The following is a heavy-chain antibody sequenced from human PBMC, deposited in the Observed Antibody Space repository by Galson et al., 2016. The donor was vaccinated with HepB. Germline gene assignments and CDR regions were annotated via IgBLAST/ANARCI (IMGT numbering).Heavy chain of an antibody. Sequence: LRLSCAASGFTFSSYATHWVRQAPGKGLEWVALISYNGGNKYYADSVKGRFTISRDNSKNTLYLQVNSLRAEDTAVYYCARGANTVAADYWGQGTLVTVSS. J-gene: IGHJ4*02. CDR1: GFTFSSYA. CDR3: ARGANTVAADY. D-gene: IGHD6-19*01. V-gene: IGHV3-30*04. CDR2: ISYNGGNK.